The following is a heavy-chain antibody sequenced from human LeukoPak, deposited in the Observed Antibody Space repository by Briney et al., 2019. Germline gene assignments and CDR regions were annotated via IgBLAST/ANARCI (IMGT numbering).Heavy chain of an antibody. D-gene: IGHD3-3*01. Sequence: GGSLRLSCVASGFTFGKYWMSWVHQAPGKGLEWVANIKLDGSEKNYVDSVKGRFTISRDNTKNSLYLQMNSLRAEDTAVFYCARDQYDTWSRRGNFDSWGQGTLVIVSS. J-gene: IGHJ4*02. CDR3: ARDQYDTWSRRGNFDS. V-gene: IGHV3-7*03. CDR1: GFTFGKYW. CDR2: IKLDGSEK.